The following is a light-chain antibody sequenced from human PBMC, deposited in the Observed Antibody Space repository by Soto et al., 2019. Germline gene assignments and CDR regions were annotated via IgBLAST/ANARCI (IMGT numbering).Light chain of an antibody. CDR2: SAS. CDR1: QSISCTY. J-gene: IGKJ1*01. Sequence: DTVLTQSPGTLSLTSGERATLSCRASQSISCTYLAWYQQKPGQAPRLLIYSASTRATGIPDRFSGSGSGTDFTLTISRLEPEDFAVYYCHQRQSRPRTFGQGNTVDI. V-gene: IGKV3-20*01. CDR3: HQRQSRPRT.